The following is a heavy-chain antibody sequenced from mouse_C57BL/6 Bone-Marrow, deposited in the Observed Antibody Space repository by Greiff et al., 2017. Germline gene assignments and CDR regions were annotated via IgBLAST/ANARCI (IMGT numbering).Heavy chain of an antibody. CDR1: GYTFTSYW. J-gene: IGHJ4*01. V-gene: IGHV1-53*01. CDR2: INPSNGGT. D-gene: IGHD1-1*01. Sequence: VQLQQPGTELVKPGASVKLSCKASGYTFTSYWMHWVKQRPGQGLEWIGNINPSNGGTNYNEKFKSKATLTVDKSSSTAYMQLSSLTSEDSAVYYCAREERYYYYGSSYGAMDYWGQGTSVTVSS. CDR3: AREERYYYYGSSYGAMDY.